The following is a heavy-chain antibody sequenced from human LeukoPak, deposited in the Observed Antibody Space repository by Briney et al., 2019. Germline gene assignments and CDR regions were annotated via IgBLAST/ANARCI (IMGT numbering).Heavy chain of an antibody. D-gene: IGHD1-26*01. CDR3: ARAPYSGSYWALDY. CDR1: RFTFSSYS. J-gene: IGHJ4*02. CDR2: ISSSSSTI. V-gene: IGHV3-48*02. Sequence: GGSLRLSCAASRFTFSSYSMNWVRQAPGKGLEWVSYISSSSSTIYYADSVKGRFTISRDNAKNSLYLQMNSLRDEDTAVYYCARAPYSGSYWALDYWGQGTLVTVSS.